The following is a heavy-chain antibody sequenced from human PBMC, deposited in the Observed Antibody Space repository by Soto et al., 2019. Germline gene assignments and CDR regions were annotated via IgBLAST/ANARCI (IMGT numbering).Heavy chain of an antibody. CDR2: IFDSRST. CDR1: GGSISGGVHS. Sequence: QVQLQESGPGLVKPSETLSLTCTVSGGSISGGVHSWSWISQPPGKGLEWIGHIFDSRSTYYNPSLKSRLTISVDTSKNQFSLRLSSVTAADTAVYYCAREIMPLTNDWYFDLWGRGTLVTVSS. CDR3: AREIMPLTNDWYFDL. V-gene: IGHV4-30-4*01. D-gene: IGHD2-8*01. J-gene: IGHJ2*01.